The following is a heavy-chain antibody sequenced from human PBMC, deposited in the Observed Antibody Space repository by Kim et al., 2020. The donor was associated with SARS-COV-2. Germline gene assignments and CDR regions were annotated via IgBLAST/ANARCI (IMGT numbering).Heavy chain of an antibody. Sequence: GGSPRLSCAASGFTFDDYAMHWVRQVPGKSLEWVSLISGDGDSTSYADSVKGRFTISRDNSKNSLSLQMNSLRNEDTALYYCAKVSRGSGWPHNFDYWGQGTRVTVSS. CDR3: AKVSRGSGWPHNFDY. J-gene: IGHJ4*02. D-gene: IGHD6-19*01. CDR1: GFTFDDYA. V-gene: IGHV3-43*02. CDR2: ISGDGDST.